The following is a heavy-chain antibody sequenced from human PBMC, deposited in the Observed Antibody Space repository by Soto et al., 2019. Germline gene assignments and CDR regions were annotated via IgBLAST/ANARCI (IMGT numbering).Heavy chain of an antibody. CDR1: GFTFSSYS. CDR2: ISSSSSYI. D-gene: IGHD3-10*01. V-gene: IGHV3-21*01. J-gene: IGHJ6*02. Sequence: GGSLRLSCAASGFTFSSYSMNWVRQAPGKGLEWVSSISSSSSYIYYADSVKGRFTISRDNTKNSLYLQMNSLRAEDTAVYYCAGLFGADEDYYYYYGMDVWGQGTTVTVSS. CDR3: AGLFGADEDYYYYYGMDV.